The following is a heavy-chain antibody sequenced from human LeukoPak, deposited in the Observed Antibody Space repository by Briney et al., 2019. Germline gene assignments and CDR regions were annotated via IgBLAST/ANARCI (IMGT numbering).Heavy chain of an antibody. J-gene: IGHJ4*02. CDR2: INWIGGST. Sequence: GGSLRLSYAASGFTFDDYGMSWVRQAPGKGLEWVSGINWIGGSTGYADSVKGRFTISRDNAKNSLYLQMNSLRAEDTALYYCARYYDYGSGSYTFDYWGQGTLVTVSS. D-gene: IGHD3-10*01. CDR3: ARYYDYGSGSYTFDY. CDR1: GFTFDDYG. V-gene: IGHV3-20*03.